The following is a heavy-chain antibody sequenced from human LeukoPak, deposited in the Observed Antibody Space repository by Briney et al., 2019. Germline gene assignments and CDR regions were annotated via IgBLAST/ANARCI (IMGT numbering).Heavy chain of an antibody. D-gene: IGHD6-19*01. V-gene: IGHV3-23*01. Sequence: PGGSLRLSCAASGFTFSTYAMSWVRQAPGKGLEWVSAISGGGGSTYYADSVKGRFTISRDNAKNSLYLQMNSLRAEDTAVYYCARDGSGWYDYWGQGILVTVSS. J-gene: IGHJ4*02. CDR1: GFTFSTYA. CDR3: ARDGSGWYDY. CDR2: ISGGGGST.